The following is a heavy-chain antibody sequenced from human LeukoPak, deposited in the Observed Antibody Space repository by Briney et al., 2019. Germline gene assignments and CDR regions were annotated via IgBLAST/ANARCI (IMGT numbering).Heavy chain of an antibody. CDR2: VYHSGST. CDR3: ARARVGATTPYFDY. D-gene: IGHD1-26*01. CDR1: GDSISTNHW. J-gene: IGHJ4*02. V-gene: IGHV4-4*02. Sequence: NSSETPSLTCAVSGDSISTNHWWSWVRQPPGKGLEWIGEVYHSGSTNYNPSLKSRVTISVDRSKNQFSLKLSSVTAADTAVYYCARARVGATTPYFDYWGQGTLVTVSS.